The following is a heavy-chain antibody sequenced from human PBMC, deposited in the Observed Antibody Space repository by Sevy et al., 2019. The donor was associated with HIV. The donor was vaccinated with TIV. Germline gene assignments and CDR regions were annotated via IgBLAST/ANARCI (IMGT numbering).Heavy chain of an antibody. CDR2: INANSGGT. V-gene: IGHV1-2*02. Sequence: ASVKVSCKASGHTFTGYYIHWVRQAPGQGLEWMGWINANSGGTNYAQKFQDRVTMTSDTSISTVYMDLSRLRSDDTAVYVSTRSGYYYGFDYWGQGTLVTVSS. J-gene: IGHJ4*02. D-gene: IGHD3-22*01. CDR3: TRSGYYYGFDY. CDR1: GHTFTGYY.